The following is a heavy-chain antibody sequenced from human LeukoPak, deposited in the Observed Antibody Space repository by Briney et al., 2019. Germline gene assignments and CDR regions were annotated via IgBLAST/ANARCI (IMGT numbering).Heavy chain of an antibody. V-gene: IGHV4-39*01. CDR2: IYYSGST. D-gene: IGHD5-18*01. J-gene: IGHJ4*02. Sequence: SETLSLTCTVSGGSISSSSYYWGWIRQPPGKGLEWIGSIYYSGSTYYNPSLKSRVTISVDTSKNQFSLKLSSVTAADTAVYYCAGTWIQLWQAFDYWGQGPLVTVSS. CDR3: AGTWIQLWQAFDY. CDR1: GGSISSSSYY.